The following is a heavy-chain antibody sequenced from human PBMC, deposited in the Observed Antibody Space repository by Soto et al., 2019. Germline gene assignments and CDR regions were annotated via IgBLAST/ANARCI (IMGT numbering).Heavy chain of an antibody. J-gene: IGHJ4*02. D-gene: IGHD5-18*01. CDR1: GVTFSSYA. CDR3: AKALYSYGSGAVDY. CDR2: ISGSGGST. V-gene: IGHV3-23*01. Sequence: PGGSLRLSCTASGVTFSSYAMSWVRQAPGKGLEWVSAISGSGGSTYYADSVKGRFTISRDNSKSTLYLQMNSLRAEDTAVYYCAKALYSYGSGAVDYWGQGTLVTVSS.